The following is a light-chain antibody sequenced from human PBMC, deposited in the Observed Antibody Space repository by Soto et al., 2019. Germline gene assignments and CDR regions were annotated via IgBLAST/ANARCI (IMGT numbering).Light chain of an antibody. CDR3: QEYGNSPRT. V-gene: IGKV3-20*01. CDR1: QSVSYNQ. Sequence: EIVLTQSPGTLSLSPGERATLSCRASQSVSYNQLTWYQQKPGQAPRVLIYGASSRATVNPDRFSGSGSGTDFTHTISRLEPEDFAVYYCQEYGNSPRTFGQGTKVEIK. J-gene: IGKJ1*01. CDR2: GAS.